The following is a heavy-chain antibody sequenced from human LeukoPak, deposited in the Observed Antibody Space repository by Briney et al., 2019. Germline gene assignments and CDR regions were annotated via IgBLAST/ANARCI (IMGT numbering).Heavy chain of an antibody. CDR2: ISSYGSTV. D-gene: IGHD4-17*01. CDR1: GFTFSSYS. Sequence: GGSLRLSCAASGFTFSSYSMNWVRQAPGKGLEWVSYISSYGSTVYYADSVKGRFTISRDNAKNSLYLQMTSLRAEDTAVYYCARDNGGSDYGDKGYWGQGTLVTVSS. V-gene: IGHV3-48*04. J-gene: IGHJ4*02. CDR3: ARDNGGSDYGDKGY.